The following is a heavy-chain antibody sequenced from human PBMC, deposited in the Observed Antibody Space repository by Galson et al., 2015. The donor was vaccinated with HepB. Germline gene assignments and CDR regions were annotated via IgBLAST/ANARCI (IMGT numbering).Heavy chain of an antibody. Sequence: SLRLSCAASGFTFSGSAMHWVRQASGKGLEWVGRIGNKPNNYATAYAASVRGRFIISRDDSKSTAYLQMNSLKTEDTALYYCTTSMIQGVIDYYFDYWGPGTLVTVSS. CDR1: GFTFSGSA. CDR3: TTSMIQGVIDYYFDY. V-gene: IGHV3-73*01. CDR2: IGNKPNNYAT. D-gene: IGHD3-10*01. J-gene: IGHJ4*02.